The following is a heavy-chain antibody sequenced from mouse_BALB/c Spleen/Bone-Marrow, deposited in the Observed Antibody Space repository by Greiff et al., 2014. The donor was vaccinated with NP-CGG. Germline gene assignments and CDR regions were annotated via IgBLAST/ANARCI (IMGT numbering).Heavy chain of an antibody. D-gene: IGHD1-1*01. Sequence: VQLQQSGAELVKPGASVKLSCTASGFNIKDTYIHWVKQRPEQGLEWIGRIDPANGNTEYDPKFRGKATITTDTSSNTAYLQFIRLTSEDTAVYYCSDSYYYASLYFDYWGQGTTLTVSS. CDR2: IDPANGNT. CDR3: SDSYYYASLYFDY. V-gene: IGHV14-3*02. CDR1: GFNIKDTY. J-gene: IGHJ2*01.